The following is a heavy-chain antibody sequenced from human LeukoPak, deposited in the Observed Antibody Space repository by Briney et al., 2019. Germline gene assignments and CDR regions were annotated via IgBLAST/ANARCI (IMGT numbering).Heavy chain of an antibody. V-gene: IGHV1-46*01. CDR1: GYTFTSYY. Sequence: ASVKVSCKASGYTFTSYYMHWVRQAPGQGLEWMGIINPSGGSTSYAQKFQGRVTMTSDTSTSTVYMELSSLRSEDTAVYYCARVSRGGVLWFGEFFDYWGQGTLVTVSS. D-gene: IGHD3-10*01. J-gene: IGHJ4*02. CDR3: ARVSRGGVLWFGEFFDY. CDR2: INPSGGST.